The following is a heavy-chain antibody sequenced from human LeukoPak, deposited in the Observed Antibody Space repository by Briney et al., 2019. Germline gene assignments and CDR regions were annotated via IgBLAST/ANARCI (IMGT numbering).Heavy chain of an antibody. CDR2: IIPIFGTA. J-gene: IGHJ4*02. Sequence: GSSVKVSCKASGGTFSSYAISWVRQAPGQGLEWMGRIIPIFGTANYAQKFQGRVTITTDESTSTAYMELSSLRSEDTAVYYCAISSYYYGSIRLDYWGQGTLVTVSS. CDR3: AISSYYYGSIRLDY. D-gene: IGHD3-10*01. V-gene: IGHV1-69*05. CDR1: GGTFSSYA.